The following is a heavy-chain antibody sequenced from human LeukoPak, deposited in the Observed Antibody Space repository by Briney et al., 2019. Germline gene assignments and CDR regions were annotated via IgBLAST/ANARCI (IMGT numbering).Heavy chain of an antibody. CDR3: ANSRPLYTYSSNY. V-gene: IGHV3-23*01. Sequence: GGSLRLSCAASGFTFSTYAMSWVRQAPGKGLEWVSVISGSGGSTDYADSVEGRFTISRDNSKNTLYLQMNSLRAEDTAVYYCANSRPLYTYSSNYWGQGTLVTVSS. D-gene: IGHD3-16*01. J-gene: IGHJ4*02. CDR1: GFTFSTYA. CDR2: ISGSGGST.